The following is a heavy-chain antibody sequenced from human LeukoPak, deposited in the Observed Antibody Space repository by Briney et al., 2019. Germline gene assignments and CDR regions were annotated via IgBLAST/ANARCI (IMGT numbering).Heavy chain of an antibody. CDR2: ISSGSSYI. J-gene: IGHJ4*02. Sequence: GGSLRLSCAVSGFTFSSYDMSWVRQAPGKGLEWVSFISSGSSYIYYADSVKGRFIISRDNAKNSLYLQMNSLRAEDTAVYYCARRGTLFGEFNFDYWGQGTPVTVSS. CDR1: GFTFSSYD. V-gene: IGHV3-21*01. CDR3: ARRGTLFGEFNFDY. D-gene: IGHD3-10*02.